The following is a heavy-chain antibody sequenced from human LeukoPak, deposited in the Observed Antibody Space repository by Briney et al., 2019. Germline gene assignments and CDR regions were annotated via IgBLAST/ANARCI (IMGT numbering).Heavy chain of an antibody. CDR2: ISSSGSTI. CDR3: ARGLSGYASSLGY. Sequence: GGSLRLSCAASGFTFSSYEMNWVRQAPGKGLEWVSYISSSGSTIYYADSVKGRFTISRDNAKNSLYLQMNSLRAEDTAMYYCARGLSGYASSLGYWGQGTLVTVSA. J-gene: IGHJ4*02. CDR1: GFTFSSYE. V-gene: IGHV3-48*03. D-gene: IGHD6-6*01.